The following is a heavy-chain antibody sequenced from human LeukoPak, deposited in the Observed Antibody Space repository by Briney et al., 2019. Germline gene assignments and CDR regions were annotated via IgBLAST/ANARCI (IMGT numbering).Heavy chain of an antibody. Sequence: GGSLRLSCAASGFTFSSYWMHWVRQAPGKGLVWVSRINSDGINTSYADSVKGRFTISRDNAKNTLYLQMNSLRAEDTAVYYCAKLLYYYDSSQPYWGQGTLVTVSS. CDR3: AKLLYYYDSSQPY. D-gene: IGHD3-22*01. CDR2: INSDGINT. CDR1: GFTFSSYW. J-gene: IGHJ4*02. V-gene: IGHV3-74*01.